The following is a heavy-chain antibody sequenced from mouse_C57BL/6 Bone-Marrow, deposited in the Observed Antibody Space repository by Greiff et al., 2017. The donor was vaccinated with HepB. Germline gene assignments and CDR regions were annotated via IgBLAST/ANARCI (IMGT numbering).Heavy chain of an antibody. CDR3: TRGYSNYYYAMDY. D-gene: IGHD2-5*01. J-gene: IGHJ4*01. V-gene: IGHV6-6*01. CDR1: GFTFSDAW. CDR2: IRNKANNHAT. Sequence: EVQRVESGGGLVQPGGSMKLSCAASGFTFSDAWMDWVRQSPEKGLEWVAEIRNKANNHATYYAESVKGRFTISRDDSKSSVYLQMNSLRAEDTGIYYCTRGYSNYYYAMDYWGQGTSVTVSS.